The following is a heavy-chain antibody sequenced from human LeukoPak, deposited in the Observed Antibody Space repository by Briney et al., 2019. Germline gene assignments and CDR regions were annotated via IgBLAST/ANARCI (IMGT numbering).Heavy chain of an antibody. D-gene: IGHD3-22*01. Sequence: GGSLRLSCAASGFTFSSYGMHWVRQAPGKGLEWVAVISYDGSNKYYADSVEGRFTISRDNSKNTLYLQMNSLRAEDTAVYYCAKDWGDGLIDSSGYHQFYSFHIWGQGTMVTVSS. CDR3: AKDWGDGLIDSSGYHQFYSFHI. V-gene: IGHV3-30*18. CDR2: ISYDGSNK. J-gene: IGHJ3*02. CDR1: GFTFSSYG.